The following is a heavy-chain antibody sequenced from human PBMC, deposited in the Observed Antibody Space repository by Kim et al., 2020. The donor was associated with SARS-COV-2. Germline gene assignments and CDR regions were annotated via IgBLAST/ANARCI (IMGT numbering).Heavy chain of an antibody. CDR1: GFTFDDYA. V-gene: IGHV3-9*01. J-gene: IGHJ6*02. Sequence: GGSLRLSCAASGFTFDDYAMHWVRQAPGKGLEWVPGISWTSGSIGYADSVKGRFTISRDNAKNSLYLQMNSLRAEDTALYYCAKDMRSSWSGYIPPYYYYGMDVWGQETTVTVSS. CDR3: AKDMRSSWSGYIPPYYYYGMDV. CDR2: ISWTSGSI. D-gene: IGHD3-3*01.